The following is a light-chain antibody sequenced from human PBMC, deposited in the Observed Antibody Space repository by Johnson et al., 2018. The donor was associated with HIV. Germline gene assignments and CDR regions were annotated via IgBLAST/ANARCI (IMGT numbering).Light chain of an antibody. CDR1: SSNIGKNH. Sequence: QAVLTQPPSVSAAPGQKVTISCSGSSSNIGKNHVSWYQQFPGTAPKLLVYEDDKRPSDIPDRFSGSKSGTSATLGITGLQPGDEADYYCGTWDRNLLVDFVFGTGTKVTVL. J-gene: IGLJ1*01. CDR3: GTWDRNLLVDFV. CDR2: EDD. V-gene: IGLV1-51*02.